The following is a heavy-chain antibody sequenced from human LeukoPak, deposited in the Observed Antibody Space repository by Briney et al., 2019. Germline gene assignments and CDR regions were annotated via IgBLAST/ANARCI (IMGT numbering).Heavy chain of an antibody. Sequence: GGSLRLSCAASGITFSSYGMSWVRQAPGKGLEWVSGISGTGENTYYADSVKGRFTISRDNSKNTLYLQVNSLRAEDTALYYCARLGYSSGWLVGAFDIWGQGTMVTVSS. J-gene: IGHJ3*02. CDR2: ISGTGENT. D-gene: IGHD6-19*01. CDR3: ARLGYSSGWLVGAFDI. V-gene: IGHV3-23*01. CDR1: GITFSSYG.